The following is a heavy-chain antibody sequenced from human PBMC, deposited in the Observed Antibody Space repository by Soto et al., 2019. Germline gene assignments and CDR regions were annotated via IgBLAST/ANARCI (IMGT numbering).Heavy chain of an antibody. CDR3: ARANYDFWSATSGWFDP. D-gene: IGHD3-3*01. CDR1: GGSISSGGYS. J-gene: IGHJ5*02. V-gene: IGHV4-30-2*01. Sequence: LALTCAVSGGSISSGGYSWSWIRQPPGKGLEWIGYIYHSGSTYYNPSLKSRVTISVDRSKNQFSLKLSSVTAADTAVYYCARANYDFWSATSGWFDPWGQGTLVTVSS. CDR2: IYHSGST.